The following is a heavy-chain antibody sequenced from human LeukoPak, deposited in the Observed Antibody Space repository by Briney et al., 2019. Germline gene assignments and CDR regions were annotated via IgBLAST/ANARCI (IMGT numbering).Heavy chain of an antibody. V-gene: IGHV4-59*01. CDR2: IYYSGSA. CDR1: GGSISTYF. CDR3: ARQGTGVDY. Sequence: SETLSLTCTVSGGSISTYFWSWIRQPPGKGLEWIGYIYYSGSASYNPSLKSRVTVSVDTSNNHFSLRLRSVTAADTAVYYCARQGTGVDYWGQGTLVTVSS. J-gene: IGHJ4*02. D-gene: IGHD3/OR15-3a*01.